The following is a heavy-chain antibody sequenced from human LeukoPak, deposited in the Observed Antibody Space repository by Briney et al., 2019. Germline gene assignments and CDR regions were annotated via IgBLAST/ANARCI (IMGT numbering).Heavy chain of an antibody. J-gene: IGHJ4*02. V-gene: IGHV3-23*01. CDR3: AKEGGDYYDSSGYYPPDY. CDR1: GFTFSTYA. D-gene: IGHD3-22*01. CDR2: VSSSGTNT. Sequence: GGSLRLSCAASGFTFSTYAMSWVRQAPGKGLEWVSAVSSSGTNTYYANVVKGRFTISRDNSKNALYLQMNSLRAEDTAVYYCAKEGGDYYDSSGYYPPDYWGQGTLVTVSS.